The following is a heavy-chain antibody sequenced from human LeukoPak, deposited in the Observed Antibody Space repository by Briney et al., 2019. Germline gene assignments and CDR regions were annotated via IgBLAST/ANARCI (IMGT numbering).Heavy chain of an antibody. J-gene: IGHJ4*02. D-gene: IGHD2-21*02. CDR3: AKKMGYIVVVTASTPIDY. Sequence: SETLSLTCTVSGDSISSGYSYWSWIRQPPGKGLEWIGYIYSSGNTYYNPSLKSLITMSVDTSKNQFSLKLTSVTAADTAVYYCAKKMGYIVVVTASTPIDYWGQGTLVTVSS. CDR2: IYSSGNT. CDR1: GDSISSGYSY. V-gene: IGHV4-30-4*01.